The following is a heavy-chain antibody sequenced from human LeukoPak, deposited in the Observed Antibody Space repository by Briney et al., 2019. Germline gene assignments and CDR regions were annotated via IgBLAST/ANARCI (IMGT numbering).Heavy chain of an antibody. Sequence: SETLSLTCTVSGGSISSYYWSWIRQPPGKGLEWIGYIYYSGSTNYNPSLKSRVTISVDTSKNQFSLKLSSVTAADTAVYYCARHRSGTEYGMDVWGQGTTVTVSS. V-gene: IGHV4-59*01. J-gene: IGHJ6*02. CDR1: GGSISSYY. D-gene: IGHD1-1*01. CDR2: IYYSGST. CDR3: ARHRSGTEYGMDV.